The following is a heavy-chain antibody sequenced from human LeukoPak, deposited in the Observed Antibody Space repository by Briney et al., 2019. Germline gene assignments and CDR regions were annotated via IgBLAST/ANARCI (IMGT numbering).Heavy chain of an antibody. CDR3: ARRSVGGGERFDY. J-gene: IGHJ4*02. Sequence: PSETLSLTCTVSGGSVNSGNYYWSWIRQPPGKGLEWIGYVYYSGGTNYNPSLKSRVTISADTSKNQFSLKLSSVTAADTAVYYCARRSVGGGERFDYWGQGILVTVSP. CDR2: VYYSGGT. V-gene: IGHV4-61*01. D-gene: IGHD3-16*01. CDR1: GGSVNSGNYY.